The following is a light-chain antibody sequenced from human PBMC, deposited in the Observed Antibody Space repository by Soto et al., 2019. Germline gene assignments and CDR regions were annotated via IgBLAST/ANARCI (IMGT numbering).Light chain of an antibody. Sequence: DIQMTQSPSTLSASVGDRVTITCRASQTISSWLAWYQLKPGKAHKLLIYKASSLERGVPARFSGSGSGTEFTLTISSLQSDDFAIYFCQQYNTCPWTFGQGTRVDIK. V-gene: IGKV1-5*03. CDR3: QQYNTCPWT. J-gene: IGKJ1*01. CDR1: QTISSW. CDR2: KAS.